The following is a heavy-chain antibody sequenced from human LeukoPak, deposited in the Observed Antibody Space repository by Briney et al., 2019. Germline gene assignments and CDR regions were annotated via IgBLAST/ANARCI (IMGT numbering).Heavy chain of an antibody. V-gene: IGHV3-21*01. Sequence: GGSLRLSYAASGFTFSSYSMNWVRQAPGKGLEWVSSISSSSSYIYYADSVKGRFTISRDNAKNSLYLRMNSLRAEDTAVYYCARVITMVRGVIYYYGMDVWGKGTTVTVSS. CDR3: ARVITMVRGVIYYYGMDV. J-gene: IGHJ6*04. CDR1: GFTFSSYS. D-gene: IGHD3-10*01. CDR2: ISSSSSYI.